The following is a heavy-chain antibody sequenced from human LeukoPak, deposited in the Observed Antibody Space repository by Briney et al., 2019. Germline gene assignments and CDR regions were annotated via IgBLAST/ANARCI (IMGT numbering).Heavy chain of an antibody. CDR1: GFTFSSYE. V-gene: IGHV3-48*03. CDR3: AEVLRGAFDI. J-gene: IGHJ3*02. Sequence: GGSLRLSCAASGFTFSSYEVNWVRQAPGKGLEGVSYISSSGSTIYYADSVKGRFTISRDNAKNSLYLQMNSLRAEDTAVYYCAEVLRGAFDIWGQGTMVTVSS. CDR2: ISSSGSTI.